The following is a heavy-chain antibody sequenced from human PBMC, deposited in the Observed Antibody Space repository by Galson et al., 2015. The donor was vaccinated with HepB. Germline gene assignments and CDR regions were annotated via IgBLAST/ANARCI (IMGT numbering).Heavy chain of an antibody. J-gene: IGHJ4*02. V-gene: IGHV4-39*07. CDR2: IYYSGST. D-gene: IGHD2-21*02. Sequence: SETLSLTCTVSGGSISSSSYYWGWIRQPPGKGLEWIGGIYYSGSTYYNPSLKSRVTISVDTSKNQFSLKLSSVTAADTAVYYCARDSWGEPRPGVVVVTPSEDYWGQGTLVTVSS. CDR3: ARDSWGEPRPGVVVVTPSEDY. CDR1: GGSISSSSYY.